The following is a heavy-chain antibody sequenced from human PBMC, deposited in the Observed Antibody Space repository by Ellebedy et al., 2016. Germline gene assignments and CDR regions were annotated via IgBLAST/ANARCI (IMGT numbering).Heavy chain of an antibody. CDR1: GFTFSDAA. CDR3: AKDMQLSY. Sequence: GESLKISXAASGFTFSDAAMNWVRQAPGKGLEWVSLISSSGDNTFYADYVKGRFTISRDDSKNTLYLEMNSLRAEDTAVYYCAKDMQLSYWGQGTLVTVSS. CDR2: ISSSGDNT. J-gene: IGHJ4*02. V-gene: IGHV3-23*01. D-gene: IGHD5-18*01.